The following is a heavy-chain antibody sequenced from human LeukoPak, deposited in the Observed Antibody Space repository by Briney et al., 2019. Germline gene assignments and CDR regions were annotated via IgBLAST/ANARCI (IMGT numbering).Heavy chain of an antibody. CDR3: ARSLGYCSGGSCYNKYYFDY. Sequence: SETLSLTCTVSGGSISSSSYYWGWIRQPPGKGLEWIGSIYYSGSTYYNPSLKSRVTISVDRSKNQFSLKLSSVTAADTAVYYCARSLGYCSGGSCYNKYYFDYWGQGTLVTVSS. CDR2: IYYSGST. CDR1: GGSISSSSYY. D-gene: IGHD2-15*01. J-gene: IGHJ4*02. V-gene: IGHV4-39*07.